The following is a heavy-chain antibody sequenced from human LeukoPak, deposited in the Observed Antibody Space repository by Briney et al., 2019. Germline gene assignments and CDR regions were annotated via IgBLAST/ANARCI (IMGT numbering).Heavy chain of an antibody. CDR2: IIPIFGTA. Sequence: SVKVSCKASGGTFSSYAISWVRQAPGQGLEWMGGIIPIFGTANYAQKFQGRVTITADESTSTAYMELSSLRSEDTAVYYCARDRHSVAVAGMSFYYPVVAFDIWGQGTMVTVSS. CDR3: ARDRHSVAVAGMSFYYPVVAFDI. D-gene: IGHD6-19*01. J-gene: IGHJ3*02. CDR1: GGTFSSYA. V-gene: IGHV1-69*13.